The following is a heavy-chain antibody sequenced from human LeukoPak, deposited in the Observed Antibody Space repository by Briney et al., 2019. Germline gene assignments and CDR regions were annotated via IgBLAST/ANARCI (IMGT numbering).Heavy chain of an antibody. V-gene: IGHV3-33*01. D-gene: IGHD3-10*01. CDR1: GFTFSSYG. Sequence: PGGSLRLSCAASGFTFSSYGIHWVRQAPGKGLEWVAVIWYDGNNEYYADSVKGRFTISRDNSKNTLYLQMDSLRAEDTAVYYCARGRLSMVRAPFDYWGQGTLVTVSS. CDR2: IWYDGNNE. CDR3: ARGRLSMVRAPFDY. J-gene: IGHJ4*02.